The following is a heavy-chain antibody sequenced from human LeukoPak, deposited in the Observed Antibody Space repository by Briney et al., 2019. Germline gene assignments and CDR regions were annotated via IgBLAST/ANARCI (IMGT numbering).Heavy chain of an antibody. CDR1: GFTFSSYS. CDR2: ISGSSSTI. CDR3: TRVSAGIDDY. V-gene: IGHV3-48*01. D-gene: IGHD3-10*01. J-gene: IGHJ4*02. Sequence: GGSLRLSCAASGFTFSSYSMNWVRQAPGRGLEWISYISGSSSTIYYADSVKGRFTISRDNAKNSLYLQMNSLRAEDTAVYYCTRVSAGIDDYWGQGTLVTVSS.